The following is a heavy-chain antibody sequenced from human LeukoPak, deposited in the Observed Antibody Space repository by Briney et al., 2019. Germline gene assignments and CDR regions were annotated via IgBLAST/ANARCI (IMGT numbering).Heavy chain of an antibody. CDR3: ARAVAGPPDY. Sequence: GGSLRLSCAASGFSFSSYSMNWVRQAPGKGLEGVSSISSSSSYIYYADSVKGRFTISRDNAKNSLYLQMNSLRAEDTAVYYCARAVAGPPDYWGQGTLVTVSS. D-gene: IGHD6-19*01. V-gene: IGHV3-21*01. CDR1: GFSFSSYS. CDR2: ISSSSSYI. J-gene: IGHJ4*02.